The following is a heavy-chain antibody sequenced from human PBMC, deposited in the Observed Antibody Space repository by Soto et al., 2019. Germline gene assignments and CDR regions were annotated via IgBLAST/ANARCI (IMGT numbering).Heavy chain of an antibody. CDR3: ARMVATTQYYFDY. CDR2: INPDNDNT. D-gene: IGHD5-12*01. CDR1: GYTFSTYT. J-gene: IGHJ4*02. V-gene: IGHV1-3*01. Sequence: ASVKVSCKASGYTFSTYTMHWVRQAPGQRLEWMGWINPDNDNTKYSQKFQGRVTITRDTSASTVYMELSSLRSEDTAVYYCARMVATTQYYFDYWGQGALVTVS.